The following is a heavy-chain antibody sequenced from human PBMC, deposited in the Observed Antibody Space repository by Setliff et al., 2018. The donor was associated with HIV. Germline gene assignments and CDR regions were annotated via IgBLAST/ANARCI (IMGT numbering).Heavy chain of an antibody. D-gene: IGHD3-22*01. J-gene: IGHJ4*02. V-gene: IGHV3-64D*09. CDR1: GFTFSRYG. CDR2: LSRGGDNT. Sequence: PGGSLRLSCAASGFTFSRYGMHWVRQAPGKRLEYVAALSRGGDNTKYADSVKGRFIISRDTSKNTLYLQMSSLRPDDTAIYYCVKPYTGYYYDGSVYDDFWGQGTLVTVSS. CDR3: VKPYTGYYYDGSVYDDF.